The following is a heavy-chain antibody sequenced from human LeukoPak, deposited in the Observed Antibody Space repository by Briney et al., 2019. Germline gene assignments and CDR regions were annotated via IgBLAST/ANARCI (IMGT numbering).Heavy chain of an antibody. CDR3: AKDWPSEWQQLPDYDAFDI. Sequence: PGGSLRLSCAASGFTFSTYAMSWVRQAPGKGLEWVSAINSGGSTYYADSLKGQFTISRDNSKNTLYLQMNSLRADDTAVYYCAKDWPSEWQQLPDYDAFDIWGQGTMVTVSS. CDR1: GFTFSTYA. CDR2: INSGGST. V-gene: IGHV3-23*01. D-gene: IGHD6-13*01. J-gene: IGHJ3*02.